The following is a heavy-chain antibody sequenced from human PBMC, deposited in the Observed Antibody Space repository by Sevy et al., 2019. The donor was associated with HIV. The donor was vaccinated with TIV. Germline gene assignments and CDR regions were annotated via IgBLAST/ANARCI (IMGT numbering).Heavy chain of an antibody. CDR1: GFTFSGYW. J-gene: IGHJ4*02. Sequence: GGSLRLSCAASGFTFSGYWMTWIRQAAGKGLEWVANIKRDGSEVYYMDSVRGRFTISRDNAKNSVYLQMNSLRVDDTAVYYCARSSGWAPFDYWGQGVLVTVSS. V-gene: IGHV3-7*01. D-gene: IGHD6-19*01. CDR2: IKRDGSEV. CDR3: ARSSGWAPFDY.